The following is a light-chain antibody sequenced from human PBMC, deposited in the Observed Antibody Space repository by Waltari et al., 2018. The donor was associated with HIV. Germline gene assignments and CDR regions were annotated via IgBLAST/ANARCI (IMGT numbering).Light chain of an antibody. Sequence: DIVMTQSPDSLVVSLGERATINCKSSQSVLYSSNNKNYLAWYQQKPGQPPKLLIYWASTRESGVPDRCSGGGSGTDFTLTISSLQAEDVAVYYCQQYYSTPFTFGGGTKVEIK. J-gene: IGKJ4*01. CDR3: QQYYSTPFT. V-gene: IGKV4-1*01. CDR2: WAS. CDR1: QSVLYSSNNKNY.